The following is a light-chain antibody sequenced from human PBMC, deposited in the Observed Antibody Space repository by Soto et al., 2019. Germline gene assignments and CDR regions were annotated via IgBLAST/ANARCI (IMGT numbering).Light chain of an antibody. CDR1: QDIKNY. CDR2: DAA. Sequence: IEMTQSPSALSASAGDRVTITCQASQDIKNYVIWYQQKPGRAPKLLIYDAASLGTGVSSRLSGSGSGPHFTLTISSLQPEDVATYYCQQFDSVPCTFGRGTKLEIK. V-gene: IGKV1-33*01. CDR3: QQFDSVPCT. J-gene: IGKJ2*02.